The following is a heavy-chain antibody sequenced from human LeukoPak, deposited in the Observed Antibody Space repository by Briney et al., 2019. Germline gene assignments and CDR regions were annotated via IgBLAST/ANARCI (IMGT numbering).Heavy chain of an antibody. CDR2: IYAGGST. V-gene: IGHV4-4*07. CDR3: ATFWSGSGSPTDF. Sequence: SETLSLTCTVSGGSISSYYWSWVRQPAGEGLQWIGRIYAGGSTNYNPSLKSRVTMSVDTSNNQISLRLSSVTAADAAVYYCATFWSGSGSPTDFWGQGTLVTVSS. J-gene: IGHJ4*02. CDR1: GGSISSYY. D-gene: IGHD3-10*01.